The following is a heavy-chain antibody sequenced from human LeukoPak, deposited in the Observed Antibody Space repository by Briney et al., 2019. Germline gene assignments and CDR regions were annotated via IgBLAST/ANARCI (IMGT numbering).Heavy chain of an antibody. V-gene: IGHV3-30*03. J-gene: IGHJ4*02. CDR3: AREFGHNRWYFDY. CDR2: VSTDGRTQ. Sequence: GRSLRLSCAASGFTFRTYSIHWVRQAPGKGLEWVTVVSTDGRTQLYSDSVKGRFTVSRDNSLNTLHLQMNSLKTEDTAVYYCAREFGHNRWYFDYWGQGALVTVSS. CDR1: GFTFRTYS. D-gene: IGHD5-24*01.